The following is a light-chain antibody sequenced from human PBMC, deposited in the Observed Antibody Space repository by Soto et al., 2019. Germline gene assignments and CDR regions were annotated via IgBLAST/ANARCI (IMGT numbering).Light chain of an antibody. CDR1: SSNIGNNY. CDR2: DNN. V-gene: IGLV1-51*01. Sequence: QSVLTQPPSVSAAPGQKVTISCSGSSSNIGNNYVSWYQQLPGTAPKLLIYDNNKRPSGIPDRFSGSKSGTSATLGITGLQTGDEADYYCGKWDRSLSAYVFGTGTKLTVL. J-gene: IGLJ1*01. CDR3: GKWDRSLSAYV.